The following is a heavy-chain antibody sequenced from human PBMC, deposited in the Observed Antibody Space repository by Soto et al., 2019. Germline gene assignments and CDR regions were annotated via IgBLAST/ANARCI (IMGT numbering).Heavy chain of an antibody. CDR2: ISSSSSYI. D-gene: IGHD6-19*01. V-gene: IGHV3-21*01. J-gene: IGHJ6*03. CDR1: GFTFSSYS. Sequence: GGSLRLSCAASGFTFSSYSMNWVRQAPGKGLEWVSSISSSSSYIYYADSVKGRFTISRDNAKNSLYLQMNSLRAEDTAVYYCAGQWLADYYYYYMDVWGKGTTVTVSS. CDR3: AGQWLADYYYYYMDV.